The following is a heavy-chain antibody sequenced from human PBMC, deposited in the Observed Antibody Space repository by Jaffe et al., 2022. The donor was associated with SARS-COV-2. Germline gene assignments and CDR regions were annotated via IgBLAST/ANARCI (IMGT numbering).Heavy chain of an antibody. CDR2: ISAYNGNT. CDR3: ARGPTPDIVVVPAAPGSVEYNWFDP. CDR1: GYTFTSYG. Sequence: QVQLVQSGAEVKKPGASVKVSCKASGYTFTSYGISWVRQAPGQGLEWMGWISAYNGNTNYAQKLQGRVTMTTDTSTSTAYMELRSLRSDDTAVYYCARGPTPDIVVVPAAPGSVEYNWFDPWGQGTLVTVSS. J-gene: IGHJ5*02. V-gene: IGHV1-18*01. D-gene: IGHD2-2*01.